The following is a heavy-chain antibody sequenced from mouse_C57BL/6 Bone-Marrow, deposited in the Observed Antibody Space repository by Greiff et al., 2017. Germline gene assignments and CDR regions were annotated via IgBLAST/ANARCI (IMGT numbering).Heavy chain of an antibody. D-gene: IGHD1-1*01. CDR2: IYPGDGDT. CDR3: ARSDYYGSSYQAWFAY. J-gene: IGHJ3*01. V-gene: IGHV1-80*01. Sequence: VQLQQSGAELVKPGASVKISCKASGYAFSSYWMNWVKQRPGKGLEWIGQIYPGDGDTNYNGKFKGKATLTADKSSSTAYMQLSSLTSEDSAVYFCARSDYYGSSYQAWFAYWGQGTLVTVSA. CDR1: GYAFSSYW.